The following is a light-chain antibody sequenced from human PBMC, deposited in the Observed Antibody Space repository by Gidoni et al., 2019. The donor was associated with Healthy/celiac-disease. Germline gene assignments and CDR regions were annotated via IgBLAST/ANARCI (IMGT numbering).Light chain of an antibody. CDR2: DAS. V-gene: IGKV3-11*01. J-gene: IGKJ5*01. Sequence: DIQLTQSPATLSLSPGERATLSCRASQSVSSYLAWYQQKPGQAPRLLIYDASNRATGIPARFSGSGSGTDFTLTISSLEPEDFAVYYCQQRSNWPPTFGQGTRLEIK. CDR1: QSVSSY. CDR3: QQRSNWPPT.